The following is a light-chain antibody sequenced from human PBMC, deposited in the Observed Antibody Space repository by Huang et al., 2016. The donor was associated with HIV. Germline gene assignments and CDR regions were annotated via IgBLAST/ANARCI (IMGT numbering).Light chain of an antibody. CDR2: GAS. CDR1: QDIRNY. CDR3: QQYDNLYT. Sequence: IQMTQSPASLSASVGDRVTISCQASQDIRNYLNWYQQKPGKAPTLLIYGASNLETGVPSRFSGNGSGTDVTINISSLQSEDIATYYCQQYDNLYTFGQGTKLEIK. J-gene: IGKJ2*01. V-gene: IGKV1-33*01.